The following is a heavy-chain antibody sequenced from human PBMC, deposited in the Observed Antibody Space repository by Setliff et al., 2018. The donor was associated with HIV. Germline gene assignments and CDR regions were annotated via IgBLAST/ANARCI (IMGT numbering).Heavy chain of an antibody. V-gene: IGHV1-2*02. CDR2: INPESGGT. CDR3: TRGGRVPGHWYFDP. CDR1: GYSFSGHF. Sequence: GASVKVSCKASGYSFSGHFMVWVRQAPGHGLEWMGWINPESGGTSYAQKFQGRVTMTTDTSITTAFMELYNLTPDDTAVYYCTRGGRVPGHWYFDPWGRGALVTVSS. J-gene: IGHJ2*01. D-gene: IGHD1-1*01.